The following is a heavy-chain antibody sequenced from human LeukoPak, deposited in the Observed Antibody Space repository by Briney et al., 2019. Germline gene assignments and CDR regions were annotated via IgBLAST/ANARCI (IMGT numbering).Heavy chain of an antibody. D-gene: IGHD2-21*02. V-gene: IGHV4-31*03. CDR3: ATTGGVDWTSNWFDP. J-gene: IGHJ5*02. Sequence: PSQTLSLTCTVSGGSISSGGYYWCWIRQHPGKGLEWIGYIYYSGSTYYNPSLKSRVTISVDTSKNQFSLKLSSVTAADTAVYYCATTGGVDWTSNWFDPWGQGTLVTVSS. CDR1: GGSISSGGYY. CDR2: IYYSGST.